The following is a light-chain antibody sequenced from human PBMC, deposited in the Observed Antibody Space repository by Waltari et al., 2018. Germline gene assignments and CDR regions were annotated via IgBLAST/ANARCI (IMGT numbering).Light chain of an antibody. CDR2: GAS. V-gene: IGKV3-20*01. J-gene: IGKJ1*01. Sequence: ELVLTQSPGTLSLTPGERATLSCRASQSVSSSYLAWYQQKHGQAPRLLIFGASSRATGIPDRFSGSGSGTDFTLTISSLEPEDFAFYYCQQYSSSPWTFGQGTKVEIK. CDR1: QSVSSSY. CDR3: QQYSSSPWT.